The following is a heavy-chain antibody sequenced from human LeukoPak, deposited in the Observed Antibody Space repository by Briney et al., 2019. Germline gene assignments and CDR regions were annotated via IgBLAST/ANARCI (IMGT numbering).Heavy chain of an antibody. Sequence: PSETPSLTCTVSGGSVSSGSYYWSWIRQPPGKGLEWIGFIHNSGSTKYNPSLMSRVTISVDTSKNQFSLKLSSVTAAETAVYYCARGGASSTPFDPWGQGTLVTVSS. CDR1: GGSVSSGSYY. D-gene: IGHD4/OR15-4a*01. J-gene: IGHJ5*02. CDR2: IHNSGST. CDR3: ARGGASSTPFDP. V-gene: IGHV4-61*01.